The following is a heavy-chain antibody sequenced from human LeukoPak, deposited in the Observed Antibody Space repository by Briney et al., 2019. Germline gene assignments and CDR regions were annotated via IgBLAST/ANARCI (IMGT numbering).Heavy chain of an antibody. CDR2: ISSSGSTI. CDR3: ARGAKRESYPIYS. Sequence: GGSLRLSCAASGFTFSSYEMNWVRQAPGKGLEWISYISSSGSTIYYADSVKGRFTISRDNAKNSLYLQMNSLGAEDTSVYYCARGAKRESYPIYSWGQGTPVTVSS. D-gene: IGHD1-26*01. CDR1: GFTFSSYE. V-gene: IGHV3-48*03. J-gene: IGHJ4*02.